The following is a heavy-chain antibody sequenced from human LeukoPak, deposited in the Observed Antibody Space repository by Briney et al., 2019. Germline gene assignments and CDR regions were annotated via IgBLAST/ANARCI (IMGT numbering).Heavy chain of an antibody. V-gene: IGHV3-66*01. J-gene: IGHJ4*02. CDR2: IYSGSST. D-gene: IGHD6-19*01. Sequence: GGSLRLSCAAYGFTVSSNYMSRVRQAPGKGLEWVSIIYSGSSTYYADSVKGRFSISRDNSKNTVYLQMNSLRAEDTAVYYCARGPRIAVAGTYFDYWGQGTLVTVSS. CDR3: ARGPRIAVAGTYFDY. CDR1: GFTVSSNY.